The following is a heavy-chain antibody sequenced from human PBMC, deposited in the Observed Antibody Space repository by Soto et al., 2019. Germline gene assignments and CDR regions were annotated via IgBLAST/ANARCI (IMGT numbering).Heavy chain of an antibody. CDR1: GGSISSSSYY. CDR2: IYYSGST. Sequence: SETLSLTCTVSGGSISSSSYYWGWIRQPPGKGLEWIGSIYYSGSTYYNPSLKSRVTISVDTSKNHFSLKLISVTTADTAVYFCAREGNLGRWIQPLDSWGQGTLVTVSS. CDR3: AREGNLGRWIQPLDS. V-gene: IGHV4-39*02. D-gene: IGHD2-2*03. J-gene: IGHJ4*02.